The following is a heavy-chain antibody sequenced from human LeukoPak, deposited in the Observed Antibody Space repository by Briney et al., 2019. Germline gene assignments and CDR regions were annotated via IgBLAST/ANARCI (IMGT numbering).Heavy chain of an antibody. Sequence: GESLKISCKGSGYSFTSYWIGWVRQMPGKGLEWMGIIYPGDSDTRYSPSFQGQVTISADKSISTAYLQWSSLKASDTAMYYCARRADYGDYVYYFDYWGQGTLVTVSS. CDR3: ARRADYGDYVYYFDY. D-gene: IGHD4-17*01. J-gene: IGHJ4*02. CDR1: GYSFTSYW. V-gene: IGHV5-51*01. CDR2: IYPGDSDT.